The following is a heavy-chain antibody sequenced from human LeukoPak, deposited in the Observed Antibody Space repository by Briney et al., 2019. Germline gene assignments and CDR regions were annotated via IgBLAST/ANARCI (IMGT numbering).Heavy chain of an antibody. D-gene: IGHD3-22*01. CDR2: FDPEDGET. J-gene: IGHJ4*02. V-gene: IGHV1-24*01. CDR3: ATLTDSSGYYYVDY. Sequence: ASVKVSCQVSGYTLTELSMHWVRQAPGKGLEWMGGFDPEDGETIYAQKFQGRVTMTEDTSTDTAYMELSSLRSEDTAVYYCATLTDSSGYYYVDYWGQGTLVTVSS. CDR1: GYTLTELS.